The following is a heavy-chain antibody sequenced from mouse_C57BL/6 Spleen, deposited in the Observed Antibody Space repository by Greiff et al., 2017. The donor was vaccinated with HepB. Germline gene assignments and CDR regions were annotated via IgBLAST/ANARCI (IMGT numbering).Heavy chain of an antibody. D-gene: IGHD1-1*01. CDR2: IYPGSGST. Sequence: VQLQQSGAELVKPGASVKMSCKASGYTFTSYWITWVKQRPGQGLEWIGDIYPGSGSTNYNEKFKSKATLTVDTSSSTAYMQLSSLTSEDSAVYYCARPYYGSSLYYLDYWGQGTTLTVSS. CDR1: GYTFTSYW. CDR3: ARPYYGSSLYYLDY. J-gene: IGHJ2*01. V-gene: IGHV1-55*01.